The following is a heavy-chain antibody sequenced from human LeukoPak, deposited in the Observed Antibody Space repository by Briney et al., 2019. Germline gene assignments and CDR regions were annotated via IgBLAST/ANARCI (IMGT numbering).Heavy chain of an antibody. CDR2: IKKDGSEK. V-gene: IGHV3-7*01. D-gene: IGHD5-18*01. J-gene: IGHJ4*02. CDR1: GFTFSSHW. Sequence: GGSLRLSCAASGFTFSSHWMSWVRQAPGKGLEWVANIKKDGSEKYYVDSVKGRFTISRDNAKTSLYLQMNSLRAEDTAVYYCARDLSGVTGYTYGRGIDYWGQGTLVTVSS. CDR3: ARDLSGVTGYTYGRGIDY.